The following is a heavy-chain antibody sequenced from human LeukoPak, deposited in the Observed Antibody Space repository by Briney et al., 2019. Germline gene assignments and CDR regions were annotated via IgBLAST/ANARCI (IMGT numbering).Heavy chain of an antibody. CDR2: IKKDGSEK. V-gene: IGHV3-7*01. D-gene: IGHD5-18*01. J-gene: IGHJ4*02. CDR1: GFTFSSHW. Sequence: GGSLRLSCAASGFTFSSHWMSWVRQAPGKGLEWVANIKKDGSEKYYVDSVKGRFTISRDNAKTSLYLQMNSLRAEDTAVYYCARDLSGVTGYTYGRGIDYWGQGTLVTVSS. CDR3: ARDLSGVTGYTYGRGIDY.